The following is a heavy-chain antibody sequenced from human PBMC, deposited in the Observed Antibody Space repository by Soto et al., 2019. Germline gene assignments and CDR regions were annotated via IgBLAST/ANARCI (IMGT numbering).Heavy chain of an antibody. J-gene: IGHJ4*02. CDR2: IKSKTDGGTT. CDR1: GFTFSNAW. V-gene: IGHV3-15*01. CDR3: TTHGSGSYYNRMFDY. D-gene: IGHD3-10*01. Sequence: EVQLVESGGGLVKPGGSLRLSCAASGFTFSNAWMSWVRQAPGKGLEWVGRIKSKTDGGTTDYAAPVKGRFTISRDDSKYTLYLQMNSLKTEDTAVYYCTTHGSGSYYNRMFDYWRQGILVTVSS.